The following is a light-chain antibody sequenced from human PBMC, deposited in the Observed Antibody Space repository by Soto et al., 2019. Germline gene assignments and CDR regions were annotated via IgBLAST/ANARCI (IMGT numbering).Light chain of an antibody. CDR3: QQYNSPPT. Sequence: DIQMTQSPSTLSASVGDRVTITCLASQSISSGLAWYQQKPGKAPKLLIYKASSLESGVPSRFSGSGSGTEFTLTISSLQPDGFATYYCQQYNSPPTFGGGTEVEIK. CDR1: QSISSG. CDR2: KAS. V-gene: IGKV1-5*03. J-gene: IGKJ4*02.